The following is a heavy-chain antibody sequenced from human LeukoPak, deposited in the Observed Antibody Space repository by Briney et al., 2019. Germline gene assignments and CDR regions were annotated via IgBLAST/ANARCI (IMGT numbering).Heavy chain of an antibody. V-gene: IGHV3-33*01. Sequence: GGSLRLSCVASEFRLKDYGMHWVRQAPGKGLEWVAVVWHDGRKSQYKKSVEGRFTISRDNSKNTLYLQMNSLRAEDTAVYYCARDRVAVAGTHFDYWGQGTLVTVSS. CDR2: VWHDGRKS. CDR3: ARDRVAVAGTHFDY. J-gene: IGHJ4*02. D-gene: IGHD6-19*01. CDR1: EFRLKDYG.